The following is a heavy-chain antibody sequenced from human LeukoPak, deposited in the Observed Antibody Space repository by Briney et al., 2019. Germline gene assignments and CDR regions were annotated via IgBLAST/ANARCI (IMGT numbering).Heavy chain of an antibody. CDR2: IRNKANSYTT. J-gene: IGHJ4*02. CDR1: GFTFSDHY. V-gene: IGHV3-72*01. Sequence: GGSLRLSCAASGFTFSDHYMDWVRQAPGKGLEWVGRIRNKANSYTTEYAASVKGRFIISRDDSKNSLYLRMNSLKTEDTGVYYCARVGIVGATGYFDNWGQGTLVTVSS. D-gene: IGHD1-26*01. CDR3: ARVGIVGATGYFDN.